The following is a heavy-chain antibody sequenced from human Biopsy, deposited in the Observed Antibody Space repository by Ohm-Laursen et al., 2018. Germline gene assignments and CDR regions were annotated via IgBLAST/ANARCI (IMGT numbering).Heavy chain of an antibody. V-gene: IGHV3-33*01. CDR3: ASDRDSSGSFRWNH. CDR1: GLSFSTYG. CDR2: IWYDGSKK. J-gene: IGHJ5*02. Sequence: SLRLSCAASGLSFSTYGMHWVRQAPGKGLEWVAVIWYDGSKKYYADSVKGRFTITRDNSKNTLYLQMNSLRAEDTAVYYCASDRDSSGSFRWNHWGQGTPVTVSS. D-gene: IGHD6-19*01.